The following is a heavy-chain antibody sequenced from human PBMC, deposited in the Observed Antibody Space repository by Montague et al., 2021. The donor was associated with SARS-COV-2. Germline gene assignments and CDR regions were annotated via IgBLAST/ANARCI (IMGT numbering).Heavy chain of an antibody. CDR1: GFIFNNYA. V-gene: IGHV3-23*01. CDR3: ARGGIARYYFDL. Sequence: SLRLSCAASGFIFNNYAMSWVRQIPEKGLERISFITGTGGDPYYXDSXHGRFTISRDNSKNTLYLQMNSLRAEDTALYYCARGGIARYYFDLWGRGTVVTVSS. J-gene: IGHJ2*01. D-gene: IGHD2-2*01. CDR2: ITGTGGDP.